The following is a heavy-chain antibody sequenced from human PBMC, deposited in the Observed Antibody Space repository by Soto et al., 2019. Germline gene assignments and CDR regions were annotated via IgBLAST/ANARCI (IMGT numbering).Heavy chain of an antibody. Sequence: QAQLQESGPGLVRPSGTLSLTCTVSRFSVTNNKYWNWVRQSPGKALEWIGEIYHSGATYYNPSLSGRASISMDKSKNQIYLNLTSVTAADTAVYYCARDSRDCTDGGCSIMSDAFDVGGQGTLVTVSS. D-gene: IGHD2-15*01. V-gene: IGHV4-4*02. CDR1: RFSVTNNKY. CDR2: IYHSGAT. CDR3: ARDSRDCTDGGCSIMSDAFDV. J-gene: IGHJ3*01.